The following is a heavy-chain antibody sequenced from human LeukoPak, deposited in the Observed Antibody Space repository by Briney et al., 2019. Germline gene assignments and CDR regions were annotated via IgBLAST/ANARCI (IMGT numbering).Heavy chain of an antibody. J-gene: IGHJ4*02. D-gene: IGHD5-12*01. CDR1: GFTFSSYA. CDR2: ISYDGSNK. V-gene: IGHV3-30-3*02. Sequence: GGSLRLSCAASGFTFSSYAMHWVRQAPGKGLEWVAVISYDGSNKYYADSVKGRFTISRDNSKNTLYLQMNSLRAEDTAVYYCAKRMDIVATAKDYFDYWGQGTLVTVSS. CDR3: AKRMDIVATAKDYFDY.